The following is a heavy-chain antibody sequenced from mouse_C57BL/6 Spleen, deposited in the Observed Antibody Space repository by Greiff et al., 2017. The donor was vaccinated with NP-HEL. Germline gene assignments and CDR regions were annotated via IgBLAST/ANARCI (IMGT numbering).Heavy chain of an antibody. CDR2: IDPSDSYT. D-gene: IGHD2-1*01. CDR1: GYTFTSYW. CDR3: ARKGNYYRGYFDV. Sequence: QVQLQQPGAELVMPGASVKLSCKASGYTFTSYWMHWVKQRPGQGLEWIGEIDPSDSYTNYNQKFKGKSTLTVDKSSSTAYMQRSSLTSEDSAVYYCARKGNYYRGYFDVWGTGTTVTVSS. J-gene: IGHJ1*03. V-gene: IGHV1-69*01.